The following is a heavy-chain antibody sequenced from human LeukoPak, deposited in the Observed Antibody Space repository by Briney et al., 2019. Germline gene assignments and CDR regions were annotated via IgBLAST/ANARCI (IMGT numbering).Heavy chain of an antibody. CDR3: ARSSVGARRRIDY. D-gene: IGHD1-26*01. V-gene: IGHV1-8*01. CDR1: GHTFTSHD. CDR2: MNPNSGNT. J-gene: IGHJ4*02. Sequence: WASVKVSCKASGHTFTSHDINWVRQATGQGLEWMGWMNPNSGNTGYAQKFQGRVTMTRSTAINTAYMELNSLTSEDTAVYYCARSSVGARRRIDYWGQGTLVTVSS.